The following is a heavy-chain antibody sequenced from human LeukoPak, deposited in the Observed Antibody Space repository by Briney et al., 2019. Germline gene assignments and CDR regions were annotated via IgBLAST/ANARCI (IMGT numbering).Heavy chain of an antibody. Sequence: ASVRVSCKASGYTFGSYDFNWVRKATGQGLEWMGWMNPGSGNTGYAQRFQGRVTMTWDTSTNTAYMELSGLRSEDTAIYYCARLSESAAYYYTSGYYFLGYWGQGTLVTVDS. CDR2: MNPGSGNT. CDR3: ARLSESAAYYYTSGYYFLGY. J-gene: IGHJ4*02. CDR1: GYTFGSYD. V-gene: IGHV1-8*02. D-gene: IGHD3-22*01.